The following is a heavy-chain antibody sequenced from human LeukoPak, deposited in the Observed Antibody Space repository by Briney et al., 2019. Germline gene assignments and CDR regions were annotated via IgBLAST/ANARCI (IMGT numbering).Heavy chain of an antibody. J-gene: IGHJ4*02. Sequence: SETLSLTCTVSGGSISSSSYYWGWIRQPPGKGLEWIGGIYYSGSTYYNPSLKSRVTISVDTSKNQFSLKLSSVTAADTAVYYCARRVHGSGSYLLYYFDYWGQGTLVTVSS. CDR2: IYYSGST. CDR1: GGSISSSSYY. V-gene: IGHV4-39*01. D-gene: IGHD3-10*01. CDR3: ARRVHGSGSYLLYYFDY.